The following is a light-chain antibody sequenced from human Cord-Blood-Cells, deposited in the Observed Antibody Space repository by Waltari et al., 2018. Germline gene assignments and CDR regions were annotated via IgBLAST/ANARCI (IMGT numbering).Light chain of an antibody. CDR1: SSDVGSYNL. V-gene: IGLV2-23*01. CDR2: EGS. J-gene: IGLJ3*02. Sequence: QSALTQPASVSGSPGQSITISCTGTSSDVGSYNLVSWYQQHPGKAPKLMIYEGSKLHSGVSNRFSGATSGNTASLTISGLQAEDEADYYCCSYAGSSTWVFGGGTKLTVL. CDR3: CSYAGSSTWV.